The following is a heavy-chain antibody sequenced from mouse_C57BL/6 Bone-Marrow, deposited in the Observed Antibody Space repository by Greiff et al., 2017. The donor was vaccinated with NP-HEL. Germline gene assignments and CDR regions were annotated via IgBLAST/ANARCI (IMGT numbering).Heavy chain of an antibody. Sequence: QVQLQQPGAVLVMPGASVKLSCKASGYTFTSYWMHWVKQRPGQGLEWIGEIDPSDSYTNYNQKFKGKSTLTVDKSSSPAYMQLSSLTDEDSVYYYCARVHDGYYVHYYCDYWGQGTTLTVSS. CDR2: IDPSDSYT. CDR1: GYTFTSYW. D-gene: IGHD2-3*01. CDR3: ARVHDGYYVHYYCDY. V-gene: IGHV1-69*01. J-gene: IGHJ2*01.